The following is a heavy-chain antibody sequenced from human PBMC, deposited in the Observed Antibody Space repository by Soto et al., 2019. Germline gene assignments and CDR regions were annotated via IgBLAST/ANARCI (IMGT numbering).Heavy chain of an antibody. D-gene: IGHD6-19*01. V-gene: IGHV3-9*01. CDR3: VKGLNIDYNSGWFYFDY. J-gene: IGHJ4*02. CDR1: EFPFFDYG. Sequence: RPLRLSCTASEFPFFDYGMYWDRQMSGKGLEWVSGISLIVNNMDYRDSVKGRFTISRDNAKNSLYLQMNSLRVEDTALYYCVKGLNIDYNSGWFYFDYWGQGP. CDR2: ISLIVNNM.